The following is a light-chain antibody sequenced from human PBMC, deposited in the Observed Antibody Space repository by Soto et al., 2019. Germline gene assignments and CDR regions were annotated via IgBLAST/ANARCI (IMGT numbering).Light chain of an antibody. J-gene: IGLJ1*01. Sequence: QSVLTQPASVSGSPGQSITISCSGTNTDVGAYNYVSWYQQFPGKAPKLMIYEVNNRPSGISSRFSGSKFGNTASLTISGLQAEDEADYYCTSFTTTSAYIFGTGTK. CDR2: EVN. CDR3: TSFTTTSAYI. CDR1: NTDVGAYNY. V-gene: IGLV2-14*01.